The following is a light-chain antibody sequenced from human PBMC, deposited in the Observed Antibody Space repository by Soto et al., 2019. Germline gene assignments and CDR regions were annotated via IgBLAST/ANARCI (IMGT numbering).Light chain of an antibody. CDR2: GAS. CDR1: QTVSSS. CDR3: QQYGSSPRA. Sequence: PGERATLSFRASQTVSSSLAWYQQNPGQAPRLLIYGASSRATGVPDRFSGSGSGTDFTLIISRLEPEDFAMYYCQQYGSSPRAFGQGTKV. V-gene: IGKV3-20*01. J-gene: IGKJ1*01.